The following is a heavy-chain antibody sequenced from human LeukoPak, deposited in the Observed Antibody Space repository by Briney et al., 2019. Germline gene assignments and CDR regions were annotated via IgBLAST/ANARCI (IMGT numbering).Heavy chain of an antibody. V-gene: IGHV4-4*07. Sequence: SGTLSLTCTVSGDSFSSYYWSWIRRPAGKGLEWIGRIYSSGSTSHNPSLKSRVSMSIDTSKNQFSLNLSSVTAADTAVYHCARETGHATSWRYWYLDLWGRGTLVTVSS. CDR1: GDSFSSYY. D-gene: IGHD2-2*01. J-gene: IGHJ2*01. CDR2: IYSSGST. CDR3: ARETGHATSWRYWYLDL.